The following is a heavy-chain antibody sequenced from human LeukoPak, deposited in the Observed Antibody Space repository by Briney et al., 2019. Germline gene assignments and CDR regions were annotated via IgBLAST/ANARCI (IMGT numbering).Heavy chain of an antibody. J-gene: IGHJ4*02. Sequence: ASVKVSCKASGYTFTSYYIHWVRHAPGQGLEWMGIINPSGGRTSYAQKFQGRVTMTRDTCTSTLYMELSSLRAEDTAVYYCARGGWIQLSPFDYWGQRTLVTVSS. CDR2: INPSGGRT. CDR3: ARGGWIQLSPFDY. CDR1: GYTFTSYY. V-gene: IGHV1-46*01. D-gene: IGHD5-18*01.